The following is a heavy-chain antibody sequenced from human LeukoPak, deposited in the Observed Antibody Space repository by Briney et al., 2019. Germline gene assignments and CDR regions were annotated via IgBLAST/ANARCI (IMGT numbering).Heavy chain of an antibody. CDR2: ISAYNGNT. D-gene: IGHD3-22*01. V-gene: IGHV1-18*01. Sequence: ASVKVSCKASGYTFTSYGISWVRQAPGQGLEWMGWISAYNGNTNYAQKLQGRVTMTTDTSTSTAYMELRSLRSDDTAVYYCARDYDSSGYLVVGYWGQGTLVTVSS. J-gene: IGHJ4*02. CDR1: GYTFTSYG. CDR3: ARDYDSSGYLVVGY.